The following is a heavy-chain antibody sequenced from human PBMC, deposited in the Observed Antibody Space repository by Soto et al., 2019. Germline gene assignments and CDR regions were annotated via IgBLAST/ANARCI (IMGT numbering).Heavy chain of an antibody. Sequence: QVQLVQSGAEVKKPGSSVKVSCKASGGTFSSYTISWVRQAPGQGLEWMGRIIPILGIANYAQKFQGRVTITADKSTSTAYMELSSLRSEDTAVYYCARAHWSGYYTPHGGAFDIWGQGTMVTVSS. V-gene: IGHV1-69*02. J-gene: IGHJ3*02. CDR1: GGTFSSYT. CDR2: IIPILGIA. CDR3: ARAHWSGYYTPHGGAFDI. D-gene: IGHD3-3*01.